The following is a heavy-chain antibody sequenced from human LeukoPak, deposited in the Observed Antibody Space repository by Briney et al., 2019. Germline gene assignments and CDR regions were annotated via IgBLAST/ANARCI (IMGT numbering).Heavy chain of an antibody. J-gene: IGHJ4*02. CDR1: GYTFTSYY. D-gene: IGHD3-16*02. CDR2: INPSGGST. CDR3: ARDRGVAYDYVWGSYRYALDY. V-gene: IGHV1-46*01. Sequence: ASVKVSCKASGYTFTSYYMHWVRRAPGQGLEWMGIINPSGGSTSYAQKFQGRVTMTRDTSTSTVYMELSSLRSEDTAVYYCARDRGVAYDYVWGSYRYALDYWGQGTLVTVSS.